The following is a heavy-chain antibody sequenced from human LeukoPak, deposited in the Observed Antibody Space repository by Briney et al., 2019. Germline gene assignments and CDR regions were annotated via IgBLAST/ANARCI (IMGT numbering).Heavy chain of an antibody. Sequence: GGSLRLSCAASGFIFTNYFMSWVRQAPGKGLEWVAVIWYDGSNKYYADSVKGRFTISRDNSKNTLYLQMNSLRAEDTAVYYCARDMLGYCSGGSCLGFYYYGMDVWGQGTTVTVSS. CDR3: ARDMLGYCSGGSCLGFYYYGMDV. D-gene: IGHD2-15*01. V-gene: IGHV3-33*08. CDR2: IWYDGSNK. J-gene: IGHJ6*02. CDR1: GFIFTNYF.